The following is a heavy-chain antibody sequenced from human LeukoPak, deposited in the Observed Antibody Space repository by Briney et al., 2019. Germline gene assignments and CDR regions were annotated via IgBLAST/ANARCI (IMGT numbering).Heavy chain of an antibody. J-gene: IGHJ4*02. CDR2: MYPKGTT. CDR1: GGSITGYY. CDR3: ARGYCSGANCYTSPDY. D-gene: IGHD2-15*01. V-gene: IGHV4-4*07. Sequence: PSETLSLTCTVSGGSITGYYWKWIRQPAGKGLEWVGRMYPKGTTSYNPSLKSRVTISVDTSKNKFSLKIRSVTAPDTALYYCARGYCSGANCYTSPDYWGQATLVTASS.